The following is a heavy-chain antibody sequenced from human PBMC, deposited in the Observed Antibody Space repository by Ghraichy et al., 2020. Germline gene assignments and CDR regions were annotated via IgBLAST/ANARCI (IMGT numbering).Heavy chain of an antibody. CDR1: GFTFSSYS. CDR3: ARDRSGWELPLPPPYYYYGMDV. CDR2: ISSSSSYI. V-gene: IGHV3-21*01. D-gene: IGHD1-26*01. Sequence: GGSLRLSCAASGFTFSSYSMNWVRQAPGKGLEWVSSISSSSSYIYYADSVKGRFTISRDNAKNSLYLQMNSLRAEDTAVYYCARDRSGWELPLPPPYYYYGMDVWGQGTTVTVSS. J-gene: IGHJ6*02.